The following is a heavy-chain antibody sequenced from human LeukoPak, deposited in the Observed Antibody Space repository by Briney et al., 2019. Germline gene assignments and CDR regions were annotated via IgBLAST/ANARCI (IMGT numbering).Heavy chain of an antibody. CDR3: ARDLSSSGFGY. CDR2: ISSNGGST. D-gene: IGHD6-25*01. Sequence: GGSLRLSCAASGFTFSSYAMHWVRQAPGKGLEYVSAISSNGGSTYYANSVKGRFTISRDNAKNSLYLQMNSLRAEDTAVYYCARDLSSSGFGYWGQGTLVTVSS. CDR1: GFTFSSYA. V-gene: IGHV3-64*01. J-gene: IGHJ4*02.